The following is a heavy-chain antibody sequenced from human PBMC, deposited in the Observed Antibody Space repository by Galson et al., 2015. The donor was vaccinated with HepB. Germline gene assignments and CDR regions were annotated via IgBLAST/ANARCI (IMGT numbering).Heavy chain of an antibody. D-gene: IGHD2-2*01. CDR3: ARDGLGYCSSTSCYALAFDY. CDR1: GYTFTSYA. V-gene: IGHV1-3*01. J-gene: IGHJ4*02. CDR2: INAGNGNT. Sequence: SCKTSGYTFTSYAMHWVRQAPGQRLEWMGWINAGNGNTKYSQKFQGRVTITRDTSASTAYMELSSLRSEDTAVYYCARDGLGYCSSTSCYALAFDYWGQGTLVTVSS.